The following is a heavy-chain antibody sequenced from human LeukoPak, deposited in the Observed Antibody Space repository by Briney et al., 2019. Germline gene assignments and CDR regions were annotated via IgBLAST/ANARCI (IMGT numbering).Heavy chain of an antibody. J-gene: IGHJ4*02. CDR1: GGSSSGYY. CDR3: ARELVDYDFWSGYYPKYYFDY. D-gene: IGHD3-3*01. Sequence: SETLSLTCAVYGGSSSGYYWSWIRQPPGKGLEWIGEINHSGSTNYNPSLKSRVTISVDTSKNQFSLKLSSVTAADTAVYYCARELVDYDFWSGYYPKYYFDYWGQGTLVTVSS. CDR2: INHSGST. V-gene: IGHV4-34*01.